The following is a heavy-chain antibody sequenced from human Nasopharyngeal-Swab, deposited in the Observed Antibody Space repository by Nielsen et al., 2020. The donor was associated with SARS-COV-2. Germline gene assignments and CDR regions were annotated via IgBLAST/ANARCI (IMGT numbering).Heavy chain of an antibody. CDR1: GGSISSYY. V-gene: IGHV4-4*07. CDR2: IYTSGST. J-gene: IGHJ6*03. Sequence: SETLSLTCTVSGGSISSYYWSWIRQPAGKGLEWVGRIYTSGSTNYNPSLKSRVTMSVDTSKNQFSLKLNSVTAADTAVYYCAKQNSGYDYEDRYYYYYMDVWGKGTTVTVSS. D-gene: IGHD5-12*01. CDR3: AKQNSGYDYEDRYYYYYMDV.